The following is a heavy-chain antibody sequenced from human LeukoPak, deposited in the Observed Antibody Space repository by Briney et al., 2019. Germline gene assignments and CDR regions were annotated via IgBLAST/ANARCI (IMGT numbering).Heavy chain of an antibody. V-gene: IGHV1-8*03. D-gene: IGHD3-10*01. CDR3: ARDRGITMVRGVRRAAFDI. J-gene: IGHJ3*02. Sequence: ASVKVSCKASGYTFTSYDINWVRQATGQGLEWMGWMNPNSGNTGYAQKFQGRVTITRNTSISTAYMELSSLRSEDTAVYYCARDRGITMVRGVRRAAFDIWGQGTMVTVSS. CDR1: GYTFTSYD. CDR2: MNPNSGNT.